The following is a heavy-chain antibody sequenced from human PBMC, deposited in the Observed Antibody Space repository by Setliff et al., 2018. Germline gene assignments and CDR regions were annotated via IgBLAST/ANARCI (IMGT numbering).Heavy chain of an antibody. CDR3: ARAYSYYYYYMDV. CDR1: GGSISSGGYY. CDR2: IYYSGNT. V-gene: IGHV4-31*03. J-gene: IGHJ6*03. D-gene: IGHD4-4*01. Sequence: SETLSLTCTVSGGSISSGGYYWSWIRQHPGKGLEWIGYIYYSGNTYYNPSLKSRVTISVDTSKNQFSLKLSSVTAADTAVYYCARAYSYYYYYMDVWGKGTTVTVS.